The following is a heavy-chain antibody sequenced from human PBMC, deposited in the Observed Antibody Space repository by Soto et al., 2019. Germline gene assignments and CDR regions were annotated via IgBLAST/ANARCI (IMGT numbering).Heavy chain of an antibody. CDR2: IIPIFGTA. J-gene: IGHJ4*02. D-gene: IGHD3-16*01. CDR1: GGTFSSYA. V-gene: IGHV1-69*06. CDR3: ARLMQPTGGFDY. Sequence: QVQLVQSGAEVKKPGSSVKVSCKASGGTFSSYAISWVRQAPGQGLEWMGGIIPIFGTANYAQKFQGRVTIAADKSTSAAYMELRSLRSEDTAVYYCARLMQPTGGFDYWGQGTLVTVSS.